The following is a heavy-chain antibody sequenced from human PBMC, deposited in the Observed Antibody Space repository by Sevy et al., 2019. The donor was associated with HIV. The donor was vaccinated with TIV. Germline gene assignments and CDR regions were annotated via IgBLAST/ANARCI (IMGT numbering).Heavy chain of an antibody. V-gene: IGHV3-23*01. J-gene: IGHJ6*02. CDR1: GFPFSNYA. Sequence: GGSLRLSCAASGFPFSNYAMSRIRQAPRKGLEWVSTLIGGGSRTYYADSVTGRFTISRDNSKNTLYLQMNSLRADDTAIYYCAKRRVQSGLSGGGANYGWDVCGHGTTVTVSS. CDR2: LIGGGSRT. D-gene: IGHD2-15*01. CDR3: AKRRVQSGLSGGGANYGWDV.